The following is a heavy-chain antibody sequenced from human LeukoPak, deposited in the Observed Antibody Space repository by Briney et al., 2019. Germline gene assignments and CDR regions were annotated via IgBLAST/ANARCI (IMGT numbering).Heavy chain of an antibody. CDR1: GLSFSNYA. D-gene: IGHD4-17*01. J-gene: IGHJ3*02. CDR2: ITGSGYT. Sequence: GGSLRVSCAASGLSFSNYALTWVRQAPGQGLEWVSSITGSGYTYYADSVKGRFTISRDNSKNTLFLQMNSLRAEDTALYYCTSDPNGDYVGAFDMWGPGTLVTVSS. V-gene: IGHV3-23*01. CDR3: TSDPNGDYVGAFDM.